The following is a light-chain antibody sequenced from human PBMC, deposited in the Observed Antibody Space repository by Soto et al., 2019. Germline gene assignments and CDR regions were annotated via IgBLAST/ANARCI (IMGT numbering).Light chain of an antibody. V-gene: IGLV2-8*01. CDR2: EVS. J-gene: IGLJ3*02. Sequence: QSVLTQSPSASGSPGQSVTISCTGTSSDVGNYKYVSWYQQHPGKAPKLMIYEVSKRPSGVPDRFSGSKSGNTASLTVSGLRVEDEADYYCSSYAGSNLWVFGGGTQLTVL. CDR1: SSDVGNYKY. CDR3: SSYAGSNLWV.